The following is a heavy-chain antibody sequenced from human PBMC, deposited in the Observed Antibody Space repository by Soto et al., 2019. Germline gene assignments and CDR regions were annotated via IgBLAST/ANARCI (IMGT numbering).Heavy chain of an antibody. CDR2: IYKSATT. V-gene: IGHV4-30-4*01. CDR3: ARGRYCLTGRCFPNWFDS. CDR1: GDSISNLDYF. D-gene: IGHD7-27*01. J-gene: IGHJ5*01. Sequence: TLSVTCSVSGDSISNLDYFWAWIRQPPGQALEYIGYIYKSATTYYNPSFESRVAISVDTSKSQFSLNVTSVTAADTAVYFCARGRYCLTGRCFPNWFDSWGQGALVTVSS.